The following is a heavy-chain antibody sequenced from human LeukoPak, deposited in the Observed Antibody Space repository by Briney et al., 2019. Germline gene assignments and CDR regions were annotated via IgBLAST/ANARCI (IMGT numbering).Heavy chain of an antibody. V-gene: IGHV3-30-3*01. Sequence: PGGSLRLSCAASGFTFSNAWMSWVRQAPGKGLEWVAVISYDGSNRYHADSVKGRFTISRDSSKNTLYLQMNSLRTEDTAVYYCARDISSSWYFHYGMDVWGQGTTVTVSS. J-gene: IGHJ6*02. CDR3: ARDISSSWYFHYGMDV. CDR2: ISYDGSNR. CDR1: GFTFSNAW. D-gene: IGHD2-2*01.